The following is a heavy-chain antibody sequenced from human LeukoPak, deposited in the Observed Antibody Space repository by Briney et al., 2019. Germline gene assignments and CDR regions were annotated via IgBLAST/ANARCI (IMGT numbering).Heavy chain of an antibody. CDR1: GFTFSNYG. CDR3: AKDQYRSSYYFDY. CDR2: IQSDGSIK. D-gene: IGHD6-6*01. Sequence: HTGGSLRLSCAASGFTFSNYGMHWVRQAPDKGLEWVAFIQSDGSIKYYADSVKGRFTISRDNSKNTLYLQMNSLRAEDTAVYYCAKDQYRSSYYFDYWGQGTLGTVSS. V-gene: IGHV3-30*02. J-gene: IGHJ4*02.